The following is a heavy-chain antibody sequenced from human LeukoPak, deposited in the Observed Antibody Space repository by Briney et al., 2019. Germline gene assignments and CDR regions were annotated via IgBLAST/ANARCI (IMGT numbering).Heavy chain of an antibody. CDR3: AKEGALGFCSSTTCSFGAFDI. V-gene: IGHV3-30*02. D-gene: IGHD2-2*01. CDR1: GFTFSIYG. CDR2: ILHDGSKK. J-gene: IGHJ3*02. Sequence: GGSLRLSCAASGFTFSIYGVHWVRRAPGKGLEWRAMILHDGSKKYTAESVMGRFTITRDESTDTLYLQMNSLGAEDTAVYYCAKEGALGFCSSTTCSFGAFDIWGQGTKVTVSS.